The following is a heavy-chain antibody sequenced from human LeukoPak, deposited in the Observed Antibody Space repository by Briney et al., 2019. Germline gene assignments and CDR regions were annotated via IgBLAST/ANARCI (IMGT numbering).Heavy chain of an antibody. CDR1: GFTFSSYW. V-gene: IGHV3-7*01. J-gene: IGHJ4*02. D-gene: IGHD6-13*01. Sequence: PGGSLRLSCAASGFTFSSYWTSWVRQAPGKGLEWVANIKQDGSEKYYVDSVKGRFTISRDNAKNSLYLQMNSLRAEDTAVYYCARAGHAAGRDYWGQGTLVTVSS. CDR2: IKQDGSEK. CDR3: ARAGHAAGRDY.